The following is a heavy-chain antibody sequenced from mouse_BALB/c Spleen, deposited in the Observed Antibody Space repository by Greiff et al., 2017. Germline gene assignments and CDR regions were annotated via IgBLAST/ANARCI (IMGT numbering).Heavy chain of an antibody. CDR1: GYAFTNYL. CDR2: INPGSGGT. V-gene: IGHV1-54*03. CDR3: ALGNTGGHAMDY. J-gene: IGHJ4*01. D-gene: IGHD2-1*01. Sequence: QVQLKESGAELVRPGTSVKVSCKASGYAFTNYLIEWVKQRPGQGLEWIGVINPGSGGTNYNEKFKGKATLTADKSSSTAYMQLSSLTSDDSAVYFCALGNTGGHAMDYWGQGTSVTVSS.